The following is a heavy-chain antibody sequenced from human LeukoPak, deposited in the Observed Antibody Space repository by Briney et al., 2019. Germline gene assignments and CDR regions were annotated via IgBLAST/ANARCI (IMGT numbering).Heavy chain of an antibody. CDR3: TPSIAVAGSLDY. J-gene: IGHJ4*02. D-gene: IGHD6-19*01. CDR1: GFTFSNVW. CDR2: IKSKTDGGTT. Sequence: GGSLRLSCAASGFTFSNVWMSWVRQAPGKGLEWVGRIKSKTDGGTTDYAAPVKGRFTISRDDSKNTLNLQMNSLKTEDTAVYYCTPSIAVAGSLDYWGQGTLVTISS. V-gene: IGHV3-15*01.